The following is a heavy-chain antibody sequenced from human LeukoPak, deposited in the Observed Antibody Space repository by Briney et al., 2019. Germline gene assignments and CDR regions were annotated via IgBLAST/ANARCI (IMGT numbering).Heavy chain of an antibody. CDR2: IRYDGSNK. J-gene: IGHJ4*02. D-gene: IGHD4-17*01. V-gene: IGHV3-30*02. CDR3: AKNDYGDYLPGDY. Sequence: GGSLRLSCAASGFTFSSYGMHWVRQAPGKGLEWVAFIRYDGSNKYYADSVKGRFTISRDNSKNTLYLQMNSLRAEDTAVYYCAKNDYGDYLPGDYWGQGTLVTVSS. CDR1: GFTFSSYG.